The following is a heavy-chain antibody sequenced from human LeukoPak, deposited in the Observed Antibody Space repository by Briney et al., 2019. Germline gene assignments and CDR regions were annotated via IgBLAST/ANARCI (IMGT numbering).Heavy chain of an antibody. V-gene: IGHV4-59*01. CDR2: IYYSGST. CDR1: GGSISGDY. Sequence: PSETLSLTCTVSGGSISGDYWSWIRQPPGNGLEWIGYIYYSGSTNYNPSLKSRVTISVYTSKNQFSLKLSSVTAADTAVYYCARVSYYYDSSGYPGYYYYYMDVWGKGTTVTVSS. CDR3: ARVSYYYDSSGYPGYYYYYMDV. D-gene: IGHD3-22*01. J-gene: IGHJ6*03.